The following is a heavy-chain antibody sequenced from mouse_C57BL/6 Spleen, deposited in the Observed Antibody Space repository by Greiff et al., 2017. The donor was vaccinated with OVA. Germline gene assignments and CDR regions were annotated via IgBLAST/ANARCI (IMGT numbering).Heavy chain of an antibody. CDR3: TAYYYGSSSYFDY. D-gene: IGHD1-1*01. CDR2: LDPENGDT. Sequence: EVQGVESGAELVRPGASVKLSCTASGFNIKDDYMHWVKQRPEQGLEWIGWLDPENGDTEYASKFQGKATITADTSSNTAYLQLSSLTSEDTAVYYCTAYYYGSSSYFDYWGQGTTRTVSS. V-gene: IGHV14-4*01. J-gene: IGHJ2*01. CDR1: GFNIKDDY.